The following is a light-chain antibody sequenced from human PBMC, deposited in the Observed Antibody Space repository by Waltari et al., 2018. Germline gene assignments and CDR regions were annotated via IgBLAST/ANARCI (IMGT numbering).Light chain of an antibody. J-gene: IGLJ3*02. CDR2: EVT. CDR1: SSDVGSYKL. CDR3: CSYAGSTTWV. V-gene: IGLV2-23*02. Sequence: QSALTQPASVPGSPGQSITISCTGTSSDVGSYKLVSWYQQHPGKAPKLMIYEVTKRPSGVSNRFSGSKSGNTASLTISGLQAEDEADYYCCSYAGSTTWVFGGGTKLTVL.